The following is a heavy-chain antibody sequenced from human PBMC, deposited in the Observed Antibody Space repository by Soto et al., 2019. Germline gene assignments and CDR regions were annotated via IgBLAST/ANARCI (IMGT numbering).Heavy chain of an antibody. D-gene: IGHD3-22*01. CDR2: IYPGDSDT. CDR1: GYSFTSYW. J-gene: IGHJ4*02. Sequence: SLKISCKPSGYSFTSYWIGWVRQMPGKGLSGMGSIYPGDSDTRNSSSFQVQVTISADKPISTAYLQWSSLKASDTAMYYCARPVGDDYDSSGFHFDYWGQRLLVIVSS. CDR3: ARPVGDDYDSSGFHFDY. V-gene: IGHV5-51*04.